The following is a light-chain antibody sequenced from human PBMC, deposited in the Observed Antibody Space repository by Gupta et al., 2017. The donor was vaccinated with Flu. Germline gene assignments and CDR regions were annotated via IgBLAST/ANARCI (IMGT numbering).Light chain of an antibody. CDR3: QQSDSAPKT. J-gene: IGKJ1*01. Sequence: PSSLLASVGNRVAITCRASQLNGNSLNWYQEKTREGPKPQVLSSAYLERGVPSRFSGSGSGTDFTLTISRLQPEDLATYYCQQSDSAPKTFGQGTKAEIK. CDR2: SSA. CDR1: QLNGNS. V-gene: IGKV1-39*01.